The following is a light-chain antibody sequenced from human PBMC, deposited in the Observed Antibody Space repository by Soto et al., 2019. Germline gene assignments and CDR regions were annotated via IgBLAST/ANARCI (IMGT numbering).Light chain of an antibody. V-gene: IGKV1-39*01. Sequence: EIRMTHSPSSLCRPFPHRVTITCRASQSISSYLNWYQQKPGKAPKLLIYAASSLQSGVPSRFSGSGSGTDFTLTISSLQPDDFATYYCQHYNSYGTFGQGTKVEIK. CDR3: QHYNSYGT. CDR1: QSISSY. CDR2: AAS. J-gene: IGKJ1*01.